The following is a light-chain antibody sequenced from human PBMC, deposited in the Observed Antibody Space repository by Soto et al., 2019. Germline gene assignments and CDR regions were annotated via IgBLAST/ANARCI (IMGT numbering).Light chain of an antibody. CDR1: QSVSSK. CDR3: QQYNNWPFS. Sequence: ERVMTQSPTTLSVSPVEGATLSCRASQSVSSKLAWYQQKPGQAPRLLIYGASTRATGVPARFSGTGSETDFTLTISGLQSEDSAVYFCQQYNNWPFSFGQGTRLEIK. J-gene: IGKJ5*01. V-gene: IGKV3-15*01. CDR2: GAS.